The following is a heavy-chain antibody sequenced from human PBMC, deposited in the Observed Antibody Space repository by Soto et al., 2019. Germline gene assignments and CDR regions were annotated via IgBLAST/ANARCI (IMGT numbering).Heavy chain of an antibody. V-gene: IGHV3-23*01. J-gene: IGHJ6*02. Sequence: VQLLESGGGLVQPGGSLRLSCAASGFIFSTYAMSWVRQAPGKGLEWVSAISGSGGITYYADSVKGRFTISRDNSKNTLYLQMNSLRAEDTAVYYCANNNYYGSKNCMGCVDVWGQGTTVTVSS. CDR2: ISGSGGIT. CDR3: ANNNYYGSKNCMGCVDV. D-gene: IGHD3-10*01. CDR1: GFIFSTYA.